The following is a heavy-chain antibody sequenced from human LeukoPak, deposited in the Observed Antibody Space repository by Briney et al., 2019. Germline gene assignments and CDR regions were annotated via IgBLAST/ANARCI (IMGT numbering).Heavy chain of an antibody. D-gene: IGHD4-17*01. CDR3: ARGAVTKGRNWFDP. Sequence: ASVKVSCKASGYTFTGYYMHWVRPAPGQGLEWMGWINPNSGGTNYAQKFQGRVTMTRDTSISTAYMELSRLRSDDTAVYYCARGAVTKGRNWFDPWGQGTLVTVSS. J-gene: IGHJ5*02. CDR2: INPNSGGT. V-gene: IGHV1-2*02. CDR1: GYTFTGYY.